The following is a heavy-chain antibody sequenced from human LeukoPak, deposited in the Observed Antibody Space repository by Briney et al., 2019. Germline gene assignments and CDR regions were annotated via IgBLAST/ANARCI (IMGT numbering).Heavy chain of an antibody. CDR1: GGSISSGGYS. D-gene: IGHD1-26*01. CDR3: ARSSGSYYFDY. Sequence: SETLSLTCAVSGGSISSGGYSWSWIRQRPAKGLEWIGYIYHSGSTYYNPSLKSRVTISVDRSKNQFSLKLSSVTAADTAVYYCARSSGSYYFDYWGQGTLVTVSS. V-gene: IGHV4-30-2*01. J-gene: IGHJ4*02. CDR2: IYHSGST.